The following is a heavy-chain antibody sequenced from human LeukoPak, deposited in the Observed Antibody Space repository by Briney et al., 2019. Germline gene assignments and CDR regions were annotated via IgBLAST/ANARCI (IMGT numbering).Heavy chain of an antibody. D-gene: IGHD1-26*01. CDR1: GFTFSSYP. V-gene: IGHV3-74*01. Sequence: GGSLRLSCAASGFTFSSYPMHWVRQAPGKGLVWVARIDSDGSTTHYADSVKGRFTISRDNAKNTLYLQVNSLRAEDTAVYYCTSTGSYSIWGQEALVTVSS. J-gene: IGHJ4*02. CDR3: TSTGSYSI. CDR2: IDSDGSTT.